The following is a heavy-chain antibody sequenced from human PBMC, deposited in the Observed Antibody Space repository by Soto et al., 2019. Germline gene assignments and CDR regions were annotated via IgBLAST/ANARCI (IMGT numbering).Heavy chain of an antibody. V-gene: IGHV4-39*01. CDR1: GGSIYRSGYY. J-gene: IGHJ4*02. D-gene: IGHD2-15*01. CDR2: IDYNGVT. CDR3: GKVLVGATGHTDSDS. Sequence: SETLSLTCTVSGGSIYRSGYYWGWIRQPPGRGLEWIGNIDYNGVTYSNPSLKSRVTISRDTSKNQFSLKLTSVAAADTALYYCGKVLVGATGHTDSDSWGPGTLVTVSS.